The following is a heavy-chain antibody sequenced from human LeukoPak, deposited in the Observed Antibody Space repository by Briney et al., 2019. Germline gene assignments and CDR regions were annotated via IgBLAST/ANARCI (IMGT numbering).Heavy chain of an antibody. CDR3: ARRADNGDLFDY. V-gene: IGHV3-74*01. J-gene: IGHJ4*02. Sequence: PGGSLRLSCAASGFTFSDYWMHWVRQAPGKGLVWVSRINSDGRSISYADSVKGRFTISRDNAKNTLYLQMNSLRAEDTAVYYCARRADNGDLFDYWGQGTLVTVSS. D-gene: IGHD4-17*01. CDR2: INSDGRSI. CDR1: GFTFSDYW.